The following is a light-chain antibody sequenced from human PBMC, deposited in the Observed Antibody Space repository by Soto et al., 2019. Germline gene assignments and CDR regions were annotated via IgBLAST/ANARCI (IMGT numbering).Light chain of an antibody. CDR1: SSNIGANND. V-gene: IGLV1-40*01. Sequence: QSVLTQPPSASGTPGQRVPLSCSGSSSNIGANNDVHWYQQTPGRAPKLLIYGDNNRPSGVPDRFSGSKSGTSASLAITGLQAEDEADYYCHSYDDSLSGSVFGGGTKLTVL. CDR2: GDN. J-gene: IGLJ3*02. CDR3: HSYDDSLSGSV.